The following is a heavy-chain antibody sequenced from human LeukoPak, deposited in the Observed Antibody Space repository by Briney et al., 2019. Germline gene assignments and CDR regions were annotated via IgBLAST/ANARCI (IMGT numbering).Heavy chain of an antibody. Sequence: GGAPRLSCAAPGFNVSNNYMTWVRQAPGKGLEGVSLILSSGSTYYADSVKGRFTISRDNSKNTLYLQVNSLRAEDTAVYYCARRGDGGRSFDYWGQGTLVTVSS. CDR2: ILSSGST. D-gene: IGHD4-23*01. V-gene: IGHV3-53*01. J-gene: IGHJ4*02. CDR1: GFNVSNNY. CDR3: ARRGDGGRSFDY.